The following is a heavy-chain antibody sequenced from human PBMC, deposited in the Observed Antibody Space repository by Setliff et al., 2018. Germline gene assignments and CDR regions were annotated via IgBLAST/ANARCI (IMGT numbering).Heavy chain of an antibody. D-gene: IGHD3-10*01. V-gene: IGHV1-18*01. CDR3: ARDTYNSEWYGQRSFDFWGQGTMVRVVTAPASYYYYYMDV. CDR2: IIAYNGDT. Sequence: ASVKVSCKPSGYGFLSYGLSWVRQAPGQGLEWMGWIIAYNGDTDYAPKFQGRVTMTTDTSTNTSYMELRSLRSDDTAVYYCARDTYNSEWYGQRSFDFWGQGTMVRVVTAPASYYYYYMDVWGKGTTVTVSS. J-gene: IGHJ6*03. CDR1: GYGFLSYG.